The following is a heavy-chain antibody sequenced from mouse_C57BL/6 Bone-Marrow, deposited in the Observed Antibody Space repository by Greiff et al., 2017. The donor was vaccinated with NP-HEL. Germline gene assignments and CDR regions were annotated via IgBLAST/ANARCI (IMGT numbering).Heavy chain of an antibody. J-gene: IGHJ3*01. V-gene: IGHV1-56*01. Sequence: VQLQQSGPELVRPGASVKISCKAPGYTFTRHWMQWVRQRPGQGLEWIGEIFPGSGSTYYNEKFKGKATLTVDTSSSTAYMQLSSLTSEDSAVYFCASYYYGTPFAYWGQGTLVTVSA. D-gene: IGHD1-1*01. CDR1: GYTFTRHW. CDR2: IFPGSGST. CDR3: ASYYYGTPFAY.